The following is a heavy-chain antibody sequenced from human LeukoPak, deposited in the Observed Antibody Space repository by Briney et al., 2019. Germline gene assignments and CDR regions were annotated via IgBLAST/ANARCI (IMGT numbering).Heavy chain of an antibody. CDR2: IYSGGST. V-gene: IGHV3-66*01. Sequence: GGSLRLSCAASEFSVGSNYMTWVRQAPGKGLEWVSLIYSGGSTYYADSVKGRFTISRDNSKNTLYLQMNSLRAEDTAVYYCARASIAVAAGLQYWGQGTLVTVSS. D-gene: IGHD6-19*01. CDR3: ARASIAVAAGLQY. J-gene: IGHJ4*02. CDR1: EFSVGSNY.